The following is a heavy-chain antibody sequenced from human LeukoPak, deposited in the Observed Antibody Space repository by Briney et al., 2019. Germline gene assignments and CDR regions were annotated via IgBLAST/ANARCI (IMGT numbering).Heavy chain of an antibody. CDR2: IIPIFGTA. CDR1: GGTFSSYA. J-gene: IGHJ4*02. Sequence: ASVKVSCKASGGTFSSYAISWVRQAPGQGLEWMGGIIPIFGTANYAQKSQGRVTITTDESTSTAYMELSSLRSEDTAVYYCARDSLVAAAGKAFDYWGQRTLVTVSS. V-gene: IGHV1-69*05. CDR3: ARDSLVAAAGKAFDY. D-gene: IGHD6-13*01.